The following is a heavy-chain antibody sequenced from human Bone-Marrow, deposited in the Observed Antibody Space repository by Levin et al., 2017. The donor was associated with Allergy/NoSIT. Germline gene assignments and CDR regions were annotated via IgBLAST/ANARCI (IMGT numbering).Heavy chain of an antibody. V-gene: IGHV3-30*18. CDR2: ISYDGSNK. CDR3: AKDRAYCSGGGCSRFDH. J-gene: IGHJ4*02. CDR1: GFTFSTYG. D-gene: IGHD2-15*01. Sequence: QPGESLKISCATSGFTFSTYGMHWVRQAPGKGLEWVAVISYDGSNKYYADSVKGRFTISRDNSKNTLYLQMNSLRTEDTSVYYCAKDRAYCSGGGCSRFDHWGQGVVVTVSS.